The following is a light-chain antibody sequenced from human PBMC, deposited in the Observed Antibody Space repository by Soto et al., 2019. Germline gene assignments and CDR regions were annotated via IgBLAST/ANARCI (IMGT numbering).Light chain of an antibody. J-gene: IGLJ2*01. Sequence: QAVVTQPPSASGTPGQRVTISCSGSSSNLGSNTVNWYQQLPGTAPKLLIYSNNQRPSGVPDRFSGSKSGTSASLAISGLQSEDEADYYCAAWDDSLNGSVVFGGGTKLTVL. V-gene: IGLV1-44*01. CDR1: SSNLGSNT. CDR3: AAWDDSLNGSVV. CDR2: SNN.